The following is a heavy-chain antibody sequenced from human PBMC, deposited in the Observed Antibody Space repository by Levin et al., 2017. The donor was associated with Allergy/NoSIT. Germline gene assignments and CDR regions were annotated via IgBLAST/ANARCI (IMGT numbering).Heavy chain of an antibody. Sequence: PSETLSLTCTVSGDSISRGSYYWTWIRQLPGKGLEWIGFIPHSGSASYNPSLRSRLTLSLDTSKNQFSLKLASVTVADTAVDYCARDECAWLGECYGPDVWGQGTTVIVSS. D-gene: IGHD3-10*01. J-gene: IGHJ6*02. CDR1: GDSISRGSYY. CDR3: ARDECAWLGECYGPDV. CDR2: IPHSGSA. V-gene: IGHV4-31*03.